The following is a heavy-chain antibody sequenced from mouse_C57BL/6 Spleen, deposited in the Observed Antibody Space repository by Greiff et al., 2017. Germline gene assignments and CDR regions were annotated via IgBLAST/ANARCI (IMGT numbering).Heavy chain of an antibody. V-gene: IGHV1-72*01. Sequence: QVHVKQPGAELVKPGASVKLSCKASGYTFTSYWMHWVKQRPGRGLEWIGRIDPNSGGTKYNEKFKSKATLTVDKPSSTAYMQLSSLTSEDSSVYYCSRLVAYDGYWGYFDVWGTGTTVTVSS. CDR1: GYTFTSYW. D-gene: IGHD2-3*01. CDR3: SRLVAYDGYWGYFDV. CDR2: IDPNSGGT. J-gene: IGHJ1*03.